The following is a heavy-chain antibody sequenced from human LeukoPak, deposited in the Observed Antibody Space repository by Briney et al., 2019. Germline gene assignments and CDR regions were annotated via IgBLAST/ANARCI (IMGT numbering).Heavy chain of an antibody. J-gene: IGHJ4*02. V-gene: IGHV4-59*01. CDR1: GGSISSYY. CDR3: ASYHCSSTGCRFDY. D-gene: IGHD2-2*01. Sequence: SETLSLTCTVSGGSISSYYWSWIRQPPGKGLEWIGYIYYSGSTNYNPSLKSRVTISVDTSKNQFSLKLSSVTAADTAVYYCASYHCSSTGCRFDYWGQGTLVTVSS. CDR2: IYYSGST.